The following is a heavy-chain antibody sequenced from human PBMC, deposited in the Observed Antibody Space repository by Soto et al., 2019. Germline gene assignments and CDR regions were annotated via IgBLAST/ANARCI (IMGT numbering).Heavy chain of an antibody. J-gene: IGHJ4*02. CDR2: INWNGGST. CDR1: GFTFYDHG. CDR3: ARESWRLYYDSVGYLFDY. Sequence: EVQLVESGGGVVRPGGSLRLSCAASGFTFYDHGMSWVRQVPGKGLEWISGINWNGGSTGYADSVEGRFTISRDNAKNSLYLQMNSLRAEDTAFYYCARESWRLYYDSVGYLFDYWGQGTLVTVSS. V-gene: IGHV3-20*04. D-gene: IGHD3-22*01.